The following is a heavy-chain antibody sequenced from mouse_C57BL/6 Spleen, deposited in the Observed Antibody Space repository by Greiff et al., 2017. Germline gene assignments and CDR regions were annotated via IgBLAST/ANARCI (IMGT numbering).Heavy chain of an antibody. CDR3: AREGCGDDPEVYFDY. CDR2: IYPGSGST. Sequence: QVQLKQPGAELVKPGASVKMSCKASGYTFTSYWITWVKQRPGQGLEWIGDIYPGSGSTNYNEKFKSKATLTVDTSSSTAYMQLSSLTSEDSAVYYCAREGCGDDPEVYFDYWGQGTTLTVSA. CDR1: GYTFTSYW. D-gene: IGHD3-3*01. J-gene: IGHJ2*01. V-gene: IGHV1-55*01.